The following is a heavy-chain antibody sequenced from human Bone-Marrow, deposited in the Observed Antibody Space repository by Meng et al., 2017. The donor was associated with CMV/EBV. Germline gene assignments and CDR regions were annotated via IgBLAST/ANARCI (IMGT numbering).Heavy chain of an antibody. J-gene: IGHJ5*02. CDR2: MNPNSGNT. Sequence: VSVKVSCKASGYTFTTYDINWVRQATGQGLEWMGWMNPNSGNTGYAQKLQGRVTMTTDTSTSTAYMELRSLRSDDTAVYYCARTGQWELLGGRAFDPWGQGNLVTVSS. CDR3: ARTGQWELLGGRAFDP. CDR1: GYTFTTYD. V-gene: IGHV1-8*01. D-gene: IGHD1-26*01.